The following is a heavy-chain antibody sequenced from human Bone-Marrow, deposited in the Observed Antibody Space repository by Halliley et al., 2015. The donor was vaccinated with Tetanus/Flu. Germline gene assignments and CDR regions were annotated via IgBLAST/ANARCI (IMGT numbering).Heavy chain of an antibody. Sequence: AASGFTFINHALSWVRQAPGKGLEWVSSISGGGRSTYNADSVKGRFTISRDNSNSTVYLQMNNLGAEDTALYYCARIYWVGTLGGLDSWGQGARVIVSS. J-gene: IGHJ4*02. CDR2: ISGGGRST. V-gene: IGHV3-23*01. CDR1: GFTFINHA. CDR3: ARIYWVGTLGGLDS. D-gene: IGHD1-26*01.